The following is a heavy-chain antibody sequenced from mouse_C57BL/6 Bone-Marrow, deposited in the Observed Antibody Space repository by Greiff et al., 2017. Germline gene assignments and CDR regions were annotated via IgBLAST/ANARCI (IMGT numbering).Heavy chain of an antibody. V-gene: IGHV5-6*01. CDR2: ISSGGSYT. CDR3: ARQGTVVDY. D-gene: IGHD1-1*01. CDR1: GFTFSSSG. J-gene: IGHJ2*01. Sequence: EVKLMESGGDLVKPGGSLKLSCAASGFTFSSSGMSWVRQTPDKRLEWVATISSGGSYTYYPDSVKGQFTISRDNAKNTLYLQMSSLKSEDTAMYYCARQGTVVDYWGQGTTLTVSS.